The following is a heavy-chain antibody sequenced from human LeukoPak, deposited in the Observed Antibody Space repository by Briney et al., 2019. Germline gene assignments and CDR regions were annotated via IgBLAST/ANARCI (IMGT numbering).Heavy chain of an antibody. CDR2: IYHSGST. J-gene: IGHJ3*02. CDR1: GGSISSGGYS. CDR3: ARDRNGLDAFDI. V-gene: IGHV4-30-2*01. Sequence: SETLSLTCAVSGGSISSGGYSWSWIRQPPGKGLEWIGYIYHSGSTYYNPSLKSRVTISVDRSKNQFSLKLSSVTAADTAVYYCARDRNGLDAFDIWGQGTMVTVSS. D-gene: IGHD2-8*01.